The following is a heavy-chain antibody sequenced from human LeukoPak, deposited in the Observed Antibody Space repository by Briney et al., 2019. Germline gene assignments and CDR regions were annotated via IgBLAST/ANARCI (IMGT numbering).Heavy chain of an antibody. J-gene: IGHJ4*02. CDR2: INHSGST. D-gene: IGHD2-15*01. CDR3: ASVNSTPYP. V-gene: IGHV4-34*01. Sequence: SETLSLTCAVYGGSFSGYYRSWIRQPPGKGLEWIGEINHSGSTNYNPSLKSRVTISVDTSKNQFSLKLSSVTAADTAVYYCASVNSTPYPWGQGTLVTVSS. CDR1: GGSFSGYY.